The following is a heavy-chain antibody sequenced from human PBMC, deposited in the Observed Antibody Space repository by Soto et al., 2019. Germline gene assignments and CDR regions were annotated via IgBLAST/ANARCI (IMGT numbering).Heavy chain of an antibody. V-gene: IGHV1-69*02. CDR3: ASSYGSGYRAFDY. J-gene: IGHJ4*02. D-gene: IGHD3-10*01. CDR2: VNPILSMS. CDR1: GDTFNFYS. Sequence: QVQLVQSGAEVKRPGSSVKVSCKASGDTFNFYSINWVRQAPGVGLEWVGRVNPILSMSNYAQRFQGRVTMTADKSTSTAYMELRRLRSEDTAIYYCASSYGSGYRAFDYWGQGALVTVS.